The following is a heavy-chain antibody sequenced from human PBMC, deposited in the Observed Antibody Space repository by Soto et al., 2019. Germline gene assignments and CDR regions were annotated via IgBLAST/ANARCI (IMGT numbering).Heavy chain of an antibody. CDR3: ASGEQLDNWFDL. Sequence: VASVKVSCKASGYTFTSYDINWVRQATGQGLEWMGWMNPNSGNTGYAQKFQGRVTMTRNTSISTAYMELSSLRSEDTAVYYCASGEQLDNWFDLWGQGTLVTVSS. D-gene: IGHD6-13*01. J-gene: IGHJ5*02. V-gene: IGHV1-8*01. CDR2: MNPNSGNT. CDR1: GYTFTSYD.